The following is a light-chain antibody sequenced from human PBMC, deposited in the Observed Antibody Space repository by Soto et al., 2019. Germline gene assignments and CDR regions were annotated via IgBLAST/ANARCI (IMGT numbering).Light chain of an antibody. CDR1: SGSVSTSYY. CDR2: STN. J-gene: IGLJ2*01. V-gene: IGLV8-61*01. CDR3: VQYMGSRDPG. Sequence: QTVVTQEPSFSVSPGGTVTLTCGLSSGSVSTSYYPSWYQQTPGQAPRTLFYSTNTRSAGVPDRFSGSILGNKAALTITGAQADDESAYFCVQYMGSRDPGFGGGPEHTV.